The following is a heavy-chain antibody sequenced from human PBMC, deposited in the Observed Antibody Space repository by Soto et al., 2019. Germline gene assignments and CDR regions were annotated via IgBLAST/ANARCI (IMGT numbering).Heavy chain of an antibody. CDR3: AKLGFVLMELYYFHQ. Sequence: GGSLRLSCTASGFTFSSYAMSWVRQAPGKELEWVSTISGNSGKTNYAESVKGRFSISRDNSKNTVHLQLDSLRAEDTAVYFCAKLGFVLMELYYFHQWGHGALVTVSS. D-gene: IGHD2-8*01. CDR2: ISGNSGKT. J-gene: IGHJ4*01. CDR1: GFTFSSYA. V-gene: IGHV3-23*01.